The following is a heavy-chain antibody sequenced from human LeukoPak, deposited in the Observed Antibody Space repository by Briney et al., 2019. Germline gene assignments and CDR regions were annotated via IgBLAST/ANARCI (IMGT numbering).Heavy chain of an antibody. Sequence: GGSLRLSCAASGFTFSDHYLDWIRQAPGKGLEWVGRIRNKAKSYTTDYAASVRGRFTISRDDSKNSLYLQMNSLKTEDTAVYYCARGEITGTTLRAFDIWGQGTMVTVSS. CDR1: GFTFSDHY. J-gene: IGHJ3*02. V-gene: IGHV3-72*01. D-gene: IGHD1-20*01. CDR2: IRNKAKSYTT. CDR3: ARGEITGTTLRAFDI.